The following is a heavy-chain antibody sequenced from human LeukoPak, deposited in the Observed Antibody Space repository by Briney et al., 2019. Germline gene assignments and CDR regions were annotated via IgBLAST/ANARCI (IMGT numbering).Heavy chain of an antibody. J-gene: IGHJ4*02. D-gene: IGHD1-26*01. CDR2: INHSGST. Sequence: SETLSLTCGVFGGSFSGYSWTWIRQPPGKGLEWIGEINHSGSTNCNPSLKSPVTMSVDTSKNQFSLKVGSVTAADTAVYYCASFSGTYYLDQWGQGILVTVSS. CDR1: GGSFSGYS. V-gene: IGHV4-34*01. CDR3: ASFSGTYYLDQ.